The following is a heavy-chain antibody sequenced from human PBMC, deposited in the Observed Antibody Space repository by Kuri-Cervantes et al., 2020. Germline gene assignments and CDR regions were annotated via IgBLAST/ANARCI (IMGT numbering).Heavy chain of an antibody. Sequence: GGSLRLSCAASGFTFSSYGMHWVRQAPGKGLEWVAVISYDGSNKYYADSVKGRFTISRDNSKNTLYLQMNSLRAEDTAVYYCARDPSSYYGSGSYFGRRQGLHYSYYGMDVWGQGTTVTVSS. D-gene: IGHD3-10*01. CDR1: GFTFSSYG. CDR2: ISYDGSNK. V-gene: IGHV3-30*03. CDR3: ARDPSSYYGSGSYFGRRQGLHYSYYGMDV. J-gene: IGHJ6*02.